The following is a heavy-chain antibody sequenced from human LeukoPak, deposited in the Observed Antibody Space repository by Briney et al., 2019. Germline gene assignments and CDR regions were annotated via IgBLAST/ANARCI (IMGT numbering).Heavy chain of an antibody. CDR1: GGSISSYY. V-gene: IGHV4-59*08. Sequence: PSETLSLTCTVSGGSISSYYWSWIRQPPGKGLEWIGYIYYRGSTNYNPSLKSRVTISVDTSKNQFSLKLSSVTAADTAVYYCARHVGTFDIWGQGTMVTVSS. CDR2: IYYRGST. J-gene: IGHJ3*02. CDR3: ARHVGTFDI.